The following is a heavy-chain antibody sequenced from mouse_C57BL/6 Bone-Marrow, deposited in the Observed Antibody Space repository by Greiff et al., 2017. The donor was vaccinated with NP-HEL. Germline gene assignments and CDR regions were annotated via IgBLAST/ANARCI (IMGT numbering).Heavy chain of an antibody. CDR1: GFTFSSYG. CDR3: ARHCYYGSSPYYFDY. D-gene: IGHD1-1*01. CDR2: ISSGGSYT. Sequence: QGVESGGDLVKPGGSLKLSCAASGFTFSSYGMSWVRQTPDKRLEWVATISSGGSYTYYPDSVKGRFTISRDNAKNTLYLQMSSLKSEDTAMYYCARHCYYGSSPYYFDYWGQGTTLTVSS. J-gene: IGHJ2*01. V-gene: IGHV5-6*01.